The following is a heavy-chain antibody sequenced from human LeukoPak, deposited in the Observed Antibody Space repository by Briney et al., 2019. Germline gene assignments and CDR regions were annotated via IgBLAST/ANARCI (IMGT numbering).Heavy chain of an antibody. CDR1: GYSISSGYF. D-gene: IGHD6-13*01. V-gene: IGHV4-38-2*02. Sequence: SETLSLTCTVSGYSISSGYFWGWIRQPPGKGLEWIGNIYHSGSTQDNPSLKSRVTMSVDKPKNYFSLELTSVTAADTAVYYCARVTVGISSARFDPWGQGTLVTVSS. CDR2: IYHSGST. CDR3: ARVTVGISSARFDP. J-gene: IGHJ5*02.